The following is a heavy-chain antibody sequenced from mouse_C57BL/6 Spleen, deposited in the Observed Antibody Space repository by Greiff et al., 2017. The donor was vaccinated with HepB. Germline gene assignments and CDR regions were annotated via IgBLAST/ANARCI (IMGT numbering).Heavy chain of an antibody. Sequence: VQLQQSGPELVKPGASVKISCKASGYAFSSSWMNWVKQRPGKGLEWIGRIYPGDGDTNYNGKFKGKARLTADKSSSTAYMQLSSLTSEDSAVYFCARETFSTKMDYWGQGTSVTVAS. CDR2: IYPGDGDT. D-gene: IGHD1-1*01. V-gene: IGHV1-82*01. CDR3: ARETFSTKMDY. J-gene: IGHJ4*01. CDR1: GYAFSSSW.